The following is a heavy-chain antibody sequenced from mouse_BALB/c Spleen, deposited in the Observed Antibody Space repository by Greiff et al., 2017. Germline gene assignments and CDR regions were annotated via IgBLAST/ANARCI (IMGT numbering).Heavy chain of an antibody. V-gene: IGHV2-9*02. CDR3: ARARYDGRGYYYAMDY. D-gene: IGHD2-12*01. Sequence: QVQLKESGPGLVAPSQSLSITCTVSGFSLTSYGVHWVRQPPGKGLEWLGVIWAGGSTNYNSALMSRLSISKDNSKSQVFLKMNSLQTDDTAMYYCARARYDGRGYYYAMDYWGQGTSVTVSS. CDR1: GFSLTSYG. CDR2: IWAGGST. J-gene: IGHJ4*01.